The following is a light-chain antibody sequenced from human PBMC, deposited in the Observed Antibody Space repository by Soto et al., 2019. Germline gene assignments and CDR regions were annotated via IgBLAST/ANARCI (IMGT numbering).Light chain of an antibody. CDR2: GAS. CDR3: QQYNNWWT. V-gene: IGKV3-15*01. J-gene: IGKJ1*01. CDR1: QSVSSN. Sequence: IVMTQSPATLSVYPGERATLSCRASQSVSSNLAWYQQKPGQAPRLLIYGASTRATGIPARFSGSGSGTEFTLTISSLQSEDFAVYYCQQYNNWWTFGQGTKV.